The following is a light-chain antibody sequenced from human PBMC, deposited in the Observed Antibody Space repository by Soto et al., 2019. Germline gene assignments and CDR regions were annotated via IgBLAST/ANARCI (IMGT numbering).Light chain of an antibody. CDR1: QNVNNW. CDR3: QRYNSNSRT. J-gene: IGKJ1*01. CDR2: DAS. V-gene: IGKV1-5*01. Sequence: DIQMTQSPSTLSASVGDRVTITCRASQNVNNWVAWYQQKPGKAPTFLIYDASVLESGVPSRFSGSGSGTEFTLTISSLQPDDFATYYCQRYNSNSRTFGQGTNVEMK.